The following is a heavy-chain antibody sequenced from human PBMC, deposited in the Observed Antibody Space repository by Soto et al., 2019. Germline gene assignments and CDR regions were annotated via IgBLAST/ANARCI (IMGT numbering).Heavy chain of an antibody. CDR1: GGTFSSYA. CDR2: IIPIFGTA. D-gene: IGHD3-10*01. CDR3: ARDCTPYYYGSGSGDAFDI. V-gene: IGHV1-69*12. Sequence: QVQLVQSGAEVKKPGSSVKVSCKASGGTFSSYAISWVRQAPGQGLERMGGIIPIFGTANYAQKFQGRVTITADESTSTAYMELSSLRSEDTAVYYCARDCTPYYYGSGSGDAFDIWGQGTMVTVSS. J-gene: IGHJ3*02.